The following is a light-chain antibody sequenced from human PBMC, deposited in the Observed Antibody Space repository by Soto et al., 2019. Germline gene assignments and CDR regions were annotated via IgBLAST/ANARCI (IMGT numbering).Light chain of an antibody. CDR3: QRYDNWPLT. Sequence: EIVMTQSPATLSVSPGESATLSCRASQSISGNLAWYQQKPGLSPRLLIYHTSTRATGVPARFSGSGSGTEFSLTISSLQSEDSAAYYCQRYDNWPLTFGGGTKVEIK. V-gene: IGKV3-15*01. CDR1: QSISGN. CDR2: HTS. J-gene: IGKJ4*01.